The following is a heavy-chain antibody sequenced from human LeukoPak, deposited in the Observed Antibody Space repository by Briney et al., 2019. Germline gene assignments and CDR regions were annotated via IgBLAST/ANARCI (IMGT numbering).Heavy chain of an antibody. Sequence: VASVKVSCKASGYTFTGYYMHWVRQAPGQGLEWMGIINSSGGSTSYAQKFQGRVTMTRDTSTSTVYMELSSLRSEDTAVYYCAISQQLGYDFWSGYYGNWFDPWGQGTLVTVSS. D-gene: IGHD3-3*01. CDR1: GYTFTGYY. CDR2: INSSGGST. V-gene: IGHV1-46*01. CDR3: AISQQLGYDFWSGYYGNWFDP. J-gene: IGHJ5*02.